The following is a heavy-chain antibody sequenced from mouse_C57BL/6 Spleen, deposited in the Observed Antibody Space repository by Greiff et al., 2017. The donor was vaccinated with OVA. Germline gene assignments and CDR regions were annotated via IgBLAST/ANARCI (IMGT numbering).Heavy chain of an antibody. D-gene: IGHD1-1*01. CDR3: TGVVATDY. J-gene: IGHJ2*01. CDR1: GFTFSNYW. CDR2: IRLKSDNYAT. Sequence: EVMLVESGGGLVQPGGSMKLSCVASGFTFSNYWMNWVRQSPEKGLEWVAQIRLKSDNYATHYAESVKGRFTISRDDSKSSVYLQMNNLRAEDTGIYYCTGVVATDYWGQGTTLTVSS. V-gene: IGHV6-3*01.